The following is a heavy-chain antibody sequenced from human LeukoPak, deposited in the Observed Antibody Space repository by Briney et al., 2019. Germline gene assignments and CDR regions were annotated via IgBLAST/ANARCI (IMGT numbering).Heavy chain of an antibody. V-gene: IGHV4-38-2*02. J-gene: IGHJ3*02. CDR2: IYHSGST. D-gene: IGHD3-22*01. Sequence: SETLSLTCTVSGYSISSGYYWGWIRQPPGKGLEWIGSIYHSGSTYYNPSLKSRVTVSVDMSNNQFSLKLSSVTAADTAVYYCARELDSITMIVVVRDAFDIWGQGTMVTVSS. CDR3: ARELDSITMIVVVRDAFDI. CDR1: GYSISSGYY.